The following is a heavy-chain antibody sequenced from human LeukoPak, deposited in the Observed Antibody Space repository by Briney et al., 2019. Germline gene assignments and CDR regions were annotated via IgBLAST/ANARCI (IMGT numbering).Heavy chain of an antibody. D-gene: IGHD2-15*01. J-gene: IGHJ4*02. CDR3: ARLVGYCSGGSCYGDY. CDR1: GYSFTNYW. CDR2: IYPDDSDT. V-gene: IGHV5-51*01. Sequence: GESLKISCKGSGYSFTNYWIGWVRQMPGKGLEWMGIIYPDDSDTRYSPSFQGQVTISADKSISTAYLQWSSLKASDTAMYYCARLVGYCSGGSCYGDYWGQGTLVTVSS.